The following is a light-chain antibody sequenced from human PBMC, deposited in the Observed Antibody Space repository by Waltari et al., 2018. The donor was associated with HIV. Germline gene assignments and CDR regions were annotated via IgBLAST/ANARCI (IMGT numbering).Light chain of an antibody. CDR1: QIVSSAY. CDR2: GAS. Sequence: EIVLTQSPGTLSLSPGERVTLSCRASQIVSSAYLAWYQHRPGQAPRLLIYGASTRATGVPDRFSGNGFGTDFTLTISRLEPEDFAMYYCQQYGASPETFGQGARVEI. V-gene: IGKV3-20*01. CDR3: QQYGASPET. J-gene: IGKJ1*01.